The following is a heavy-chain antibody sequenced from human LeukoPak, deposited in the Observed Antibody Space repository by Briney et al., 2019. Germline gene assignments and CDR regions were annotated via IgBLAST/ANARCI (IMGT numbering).Heavy chain of an antibody. V-gene: IGHV3-53*01. D-gene: IGHD3-22*01. CDR3: ARGRSRSSSGWYFDY. CDR1: GFSVSGNF. CDR2: IYAGGTT. J-gene: IGHJ4*02. Sequence: GGSLRLSCTASGFSVSGNFMTWVRQAPGKGLEWISFIYAGGTTSYADSVKGRFTLSRNNSKNTIYLQLNSLRVEDTAVYYCARGRSRSSSGWYFDYWSQGTLVTVSS.